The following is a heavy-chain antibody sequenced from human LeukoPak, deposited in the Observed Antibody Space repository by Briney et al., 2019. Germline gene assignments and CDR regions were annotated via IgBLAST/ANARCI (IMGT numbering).Heavy chain of an antibody. Sequence: GGSLRLSCAASGFTLNYYWMSWVRQAPGKGLEWVANINQDGSEKYFVDSVKGRFTTSRDNAQNSVFLQMDSLRVDDTAVYYCARDFWGAYRVDFFDYWGQGTLVTVSS. CDR2: INQDGSEK. V-gene: IGHV3-7*01. J-gene: IGHJ4*02. D-gene: IGHD3-3*01. CDR3: ARDFWGAYRVDFFDY. CDR1: GFTLNYYW.